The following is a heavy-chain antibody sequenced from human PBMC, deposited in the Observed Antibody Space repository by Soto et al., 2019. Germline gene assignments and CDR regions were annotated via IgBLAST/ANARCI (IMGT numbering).Heavy chain of an antibody. V-gene: IGHV4-39*01. J-gene: IGHJ4*02. CDR1: GGSISSSNYY. CDR2: IYYSGST. Sequence: ETLSLTCTVSGGSISSSNYYWDWIRQPPGKGLEWIGSIYYSGSTYYNPSLESRVTISVDTSKNQFSLKLSSVTAADTAVYYCAGGVADSLYYFDYWGQGALVTVSS. D-gene: IGHD3-16*01. CDR3: AGGVADSLYYFDY.